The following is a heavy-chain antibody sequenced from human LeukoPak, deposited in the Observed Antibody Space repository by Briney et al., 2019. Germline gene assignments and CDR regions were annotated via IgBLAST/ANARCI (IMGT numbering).Heavy chain of an antibody. V-gene: IGHV1-69*05. CDR1: GAAFSSST. J-gene: IGHJ5*02. Sequence: ASVKVSCKASGAAFSSSTISWVRQAPAQGLEWMGGIITIFGTANYAQKFQGRVTITTAESTSTAYMELSSLRSEDTAVYYCARGYSGSYYGFWFDPWGQGTLVTLSS. CDR3: ARGYSGSYYGFWFDP. CDR2: IITIFGTA. D-gene: IGHD1-26*01.